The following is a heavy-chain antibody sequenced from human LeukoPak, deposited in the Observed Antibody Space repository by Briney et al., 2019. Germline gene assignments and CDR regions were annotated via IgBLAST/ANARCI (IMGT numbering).Heavy chain of an antibody. J-gene: IGHJ4*02. CDR2: IYPDDSDT. D-gene: IGHD3-22*01. CDR1: GYSFTSYW. CDR3: ARRSYYDSGGYYYDF. V-gene: IGHV5-51*01. Sequence: GESLQISCNASGYSFTSYWIGWVRQMPGKGLEWMGIIYPDDSDTRYSPSFQGQVTISADKSISTAYLQWSSLKASDTAMYYCARRSYYDSGGYYYDFWGQGTLVTVSS.